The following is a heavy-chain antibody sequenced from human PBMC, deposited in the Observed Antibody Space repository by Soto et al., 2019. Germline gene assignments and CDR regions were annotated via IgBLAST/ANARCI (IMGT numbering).Heavy chain of an antibody. Sequence: PGGSLRLSCAASGFTFAMYSMKWVRQATGQGLEWVSSISSTTNYRYYGDSMKGRFTISRDNAKNSLYLEMNSLRAEDTAVYYCARESEDLTSNFDYWGQGTLVTVSS. V-gene: IGHV3-21*06. J-gene: IGHJ4*02. CDR2: ISSTTNYR. CDR3: ARESEDLTSNFDY. CDR1: GFTFAMYS.